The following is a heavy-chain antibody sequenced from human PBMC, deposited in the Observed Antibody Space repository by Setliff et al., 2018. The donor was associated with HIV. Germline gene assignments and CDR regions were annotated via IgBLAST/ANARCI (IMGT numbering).Heavy chain of an antibody. CDR2: IYYSGST. Sequence: TSETLSLTCTVSGGSISSGNYYWSWIRQHPGKGLEWIGYIYYSGSTYYNPSLKSRVTISVDTSKNQFSLKLSSVTAADTAVYYCAREGPGDCSSTSCYSSHYYMDVWGKGTTVTVSS. CDR1: GGSISSGNYY. J-gene: IGHJ6*03. V-gene: IGHV4-31*03. CDR3: AREGPGDCSSTSCYSSHYYMDV. D-gene: IGHD2-2*02.